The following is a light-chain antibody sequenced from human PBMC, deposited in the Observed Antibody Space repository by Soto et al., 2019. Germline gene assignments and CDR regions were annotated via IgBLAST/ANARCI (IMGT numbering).Light chain of an antibody. J-gene: IGLJ2*01. CDR1: SSNIGAGYD. CDR2: GNS. V-gene: IGLV1-40*01. CDR3: QPYDGSRGVV. Sequence: QSVLTQPPSVSGAPGQRVTISCTGSSSNIGAGYDVHWYQQLPGTAPKLLIYGNSNRPSGVPDRFSGSKSGTSASLAITGLQAEDEADYYGQPYDGSRGVVFGGGTKPTAL.